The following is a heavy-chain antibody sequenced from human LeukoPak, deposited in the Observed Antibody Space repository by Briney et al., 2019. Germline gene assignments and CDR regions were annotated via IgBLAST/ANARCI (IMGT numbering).Heavy chain of an antibody. D-gene: IGHD3-3*01. CDR1: GYTFTSYG. J-gene: IGHJ4*02. Sequence: ASVKVSCKASGYTFTSYGISWVRQAPGQGLEWMGWISAYNGNTNYAQKLQGRVTMTTDTSTSTACMELRSLRSDDTAVYYCARVLLASYYDFWSGYGDYFDYWGQGTLVTVSS. CDR3: ARVLLASYYDFWSGYGDYFDY. CDR2: ISAYNGNT. V-gene: IGHV1-18*01.